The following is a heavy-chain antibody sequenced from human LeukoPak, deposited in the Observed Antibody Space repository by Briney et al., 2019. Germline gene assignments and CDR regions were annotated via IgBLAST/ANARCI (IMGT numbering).Heavy chain of an antibody. V-gene: IGHV3-33*06. J-gene: IGHJ4*02. CDR2: IWYDGSNK. D-gene: IGHD7-27*01. Sequence: GRSLRLSCAASRFTFSSYGMHWVRQAPGKGLEWVAVIWYDGSNKYYADSVKGRFTISRDNSKNTLYLQMNSLRAEDTAVYYCAKEAGDPEDPFDYWGQGTLVTVSS. CDR3: AKEAGDPEDPFDY. CDR1: RFTFSSYG.